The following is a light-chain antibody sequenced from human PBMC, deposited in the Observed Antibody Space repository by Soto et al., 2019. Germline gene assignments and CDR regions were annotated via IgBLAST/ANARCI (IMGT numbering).Light chain of an antibody. CDR2: DVS. Sequence: QSALTQPASVSGSPGQSITISCTGTSSDVGGYNYVSWYQHHPGNAPKLLIYDVSTRPSGVSNRFSGSKSGTSASLAITGLQAEDEADYYCQSYDSSLSGYVFGTGTKVTV. CDR3: QSYDSSLSGYV. V-gene: IGLV2-14*03. J-gene: IGLJ1*01. CDR1: SSDVGGYNY.